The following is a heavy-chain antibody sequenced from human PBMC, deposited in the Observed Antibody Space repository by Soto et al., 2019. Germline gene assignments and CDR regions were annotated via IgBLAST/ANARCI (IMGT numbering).Heavy chain of an antibody. J-gene: IGHJ4*02. CDR3: ASGYGGYDYRVDY. CDR2: IYQSGAT. V-gene: IGHV4-4*02. CDR1: GGSISSTNW. D-gene: IGHD5-12*01. Sequence: QVQLQESGPGLVKPLGTLSLTCDVSGGSISSTNWWAWVRQASGKGLEWIGEIYQSGATKYNPSREGRITISVEKAQNQFSLKLTSVTAADTAFYYCASGYGGYDYRVDYWGQGTLVTVSS.